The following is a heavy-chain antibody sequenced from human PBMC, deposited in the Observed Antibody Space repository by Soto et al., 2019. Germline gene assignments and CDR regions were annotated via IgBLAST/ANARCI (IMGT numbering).Heavy chain of an antibody. CDR3: VRDRGFSTYEY. J-gene: IGHJ1*01. Sequence: VSLRLSCAASGFSFSDYAMIWVRQALGKGLEWVANMNQVGSEIAYVDSVKGRFTISRDNAKNSLYLQMNSLRADDTAIYYCVRDRGFSTYEYWGRGALVTVSS. V-gene: IGHV3-7*03. CDR1: GFSFSDYA. D-gene: IGHD3-10*01. CDR2: MNQVGSEI.